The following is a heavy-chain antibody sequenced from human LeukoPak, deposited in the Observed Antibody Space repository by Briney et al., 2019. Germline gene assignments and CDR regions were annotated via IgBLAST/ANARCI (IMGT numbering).Heavy chain of an antibody. J-gene: IGHJ4*02. V-gene: IGHV3-15*01. CDR2: IKSNADGGTP. Sequence: PGGSLRLSCAASGFSFMNAWMIWVRQAPGKGLEWVGRIKSNADGGTPDYAAPARGRSTISRDDSKNTLYLQMNSLKTEDTAVYYCTTFYHEYSPYWGRGTLVTVSS. D-gene: IGHD2/OR15-2a*01. CDR1: GFSFMNAW. CDR3: TTFYHEYSPY.